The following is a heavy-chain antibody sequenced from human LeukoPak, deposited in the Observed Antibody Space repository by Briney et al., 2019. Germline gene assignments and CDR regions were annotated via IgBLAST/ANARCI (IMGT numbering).Heavy chain of an antibody. CDR1: EFTFSRYA. CDR3: VKDGGYHGSGSSYYFDY. CDR2: ISSIGGRT. Sequence: GGSLRLSCSASEFTFSRYAMHWVCQAPGEGLEYVSAISSIGGRTSSADSVKGRFTICRDNSQNTLYLQMSSLRAEDTAVYYCVKDGGYHGSGSSYYFDYWDQGTLVTVSS. V-gene: IGHV3-64D*06. J-gene: IGHJ4*02. D-gene: IGHD3-10*01.